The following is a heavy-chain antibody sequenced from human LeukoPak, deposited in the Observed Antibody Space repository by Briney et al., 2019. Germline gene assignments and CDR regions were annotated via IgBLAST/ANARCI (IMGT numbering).Heavy chain of an antibody. CDR3: ARDGYYGSGKNYYYYTDV. V-gene: IGHV7-4-1*02. CDR1: GYTFTSYD. CDR2: INTNTGNP. D-gene: IGHD3-10*01. Sequence: ASVKVSCMASGYTFTSYDIHWVRQAPGQGLEWMGWINTNTGNPTYAQGFTGRFVFSLDTSVSTAYLQISSLKAEDTAVYYCARDGYYGSGKNYYYYTDVWGKGTTVTVSS. J-gene: IGHJ6*03.